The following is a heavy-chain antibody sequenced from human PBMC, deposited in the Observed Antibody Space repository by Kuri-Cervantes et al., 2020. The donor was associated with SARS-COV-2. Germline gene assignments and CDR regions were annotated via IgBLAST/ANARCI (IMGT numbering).Heavy chain of an antibody. V-gene: IGHV1-2*02. D-gene: IGHD2-2*01. CDR1: GYTFTNND. Sequence: ASVKVSCKASGYTFTNNDINWVRQASGQGLEWMGWINPNSGGTNYAQKFQGRVTMTRDTSISTAYMELSRLRSDDTAVYYCAREARTYCSSTSCPLDYWGQGTLVTVSS. CDR2: INPNSGGT. CDR3: AREARTYCSSTSCPLDY. J-gene: IGHJ4*02.